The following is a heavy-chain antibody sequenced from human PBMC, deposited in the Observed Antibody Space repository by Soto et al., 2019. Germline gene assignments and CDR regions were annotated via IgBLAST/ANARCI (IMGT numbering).Heavy chain of an antibody. D-gene: IGHD3-22*01. V-gene: IGHV1-2*02. J-gene: IGHJ5*02. CDR1: GYTFTGYY. Sequence: GASTKVSCKAFGYTFTGYYMHWVRQAPGQGLEWMGWINPNSGGTNYAQKLQGRVTMTRDTSISTAYMELSRLRSDDTAVYYCARGTRYYDSSALRGWYDPWGQGTLVNVSS. CDR2: INPNSGGT. CDR3: ARGTRYYDSSALRGWYDP.